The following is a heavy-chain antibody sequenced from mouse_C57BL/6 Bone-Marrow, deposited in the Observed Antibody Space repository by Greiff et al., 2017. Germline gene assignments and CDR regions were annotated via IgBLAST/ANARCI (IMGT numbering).Heavy chain of an antibody. V-gene: IGHV5-4*01. D-gene: IGHD1-1*01. Sequence: EVLLVESGGGLVKPGGSLKLSCAASGFTFSSYAMSWVRQTPEKRLEWVATISDGGSYTYYPDNVKGRFTISRDNAKNNLYLQMSHLKSEDTAMYYCARALITTVSYFDYWGQGTTLTVSS. CDR1: GFTFSSYA. CDR3: ARALITTVSYFDY. J-gene: IGHJ2*01. CDR2: ISDGGSYT.